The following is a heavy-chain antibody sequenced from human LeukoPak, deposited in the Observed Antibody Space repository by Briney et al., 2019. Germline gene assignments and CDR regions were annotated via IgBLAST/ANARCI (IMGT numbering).Heavy chain of an antibody. Sequence: PGGSLRLSCAASGFTFSSYAMHWVRQAPGKGLEWVAVISYDGSNKYYADSVKGRFTISRDNSKNTLYLQMNSLRAEDTAVYYCARQYQLLYWGQGTLVTVSS. D-gene: IGHD2-2*01. J-gene: IGHJ4*02. CDR2: ISYDGSNK. V-gene: IGHV3-30*04. CDR3: ARQYQLLY. CDR1: GFTFSSYA.